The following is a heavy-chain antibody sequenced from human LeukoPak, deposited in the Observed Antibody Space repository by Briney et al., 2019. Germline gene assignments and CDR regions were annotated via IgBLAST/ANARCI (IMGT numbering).Heavy chain of an antibody. V-gene: IGHV1-2*02. Sequence: ASVKVSCKPSGYTFTDSYIHWVRQAPGVGPQWMGWISPNNGDTRYAEDFQDRVTMTRDTSINTACMELTGLTPDDTAVYYCVRSPIGASAYWGRGTLVTVSS. CDR2: ISPNNGDT. CDR3: VRSPIGASAY. CDR1: GYTFTDSY. J-gene: IGHJ4*02. D-gene: IGHD3-10*01.